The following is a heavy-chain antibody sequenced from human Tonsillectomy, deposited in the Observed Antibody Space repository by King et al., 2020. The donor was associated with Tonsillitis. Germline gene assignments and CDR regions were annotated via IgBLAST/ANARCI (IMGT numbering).Heavy chain of an antibody. D-gene: IGHD5-18*01. Sequence: VQLVESGGGLVQPGGSLRLSCAASGFTFSTYAMTWVRQAPGKGLEWVSAITCSVGSTYYADSVKGRFIISRDNSKNTLFLQMNILRAEDTAVYYCARDSYGYRAVFDCWGQGTLVTVSS. V-gene: IGHV3-23*04. CDR2: ITCSVGST. CDR1: GFTFSTYA. J-gene: IGHJ4*02. CDR3: ARDSYGYRAVFDC.